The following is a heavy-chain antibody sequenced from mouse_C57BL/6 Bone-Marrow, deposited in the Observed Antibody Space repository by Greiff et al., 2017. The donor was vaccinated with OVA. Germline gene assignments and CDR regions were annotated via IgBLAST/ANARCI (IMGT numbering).Heavy chain of an antibody. V-gene: IGHV14-3*01. CDR2: IDPANGNT. J-gene: IGHJ4*01. D-gene: IGHD2-3*01. Sequence: VQLQQSVAELVRPGASVKLSCTASGFNIKNTYMHWVKQRPEQGLEWIGRIDPANGNTKYAPKFQGKASITADTSSNTAYLQLSSLTSEDTAIYYCALIYDGYYADYYAMDYWGQGTSVTVSS. CDR1: GFNIKNTY. CDR3: ALIYDGYYADYYAMDY.